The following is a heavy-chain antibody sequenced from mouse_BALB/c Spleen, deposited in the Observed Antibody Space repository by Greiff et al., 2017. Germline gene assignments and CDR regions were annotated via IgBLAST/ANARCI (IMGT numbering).Heavy chain of an antibody. Sequence: EVKLMESGAELVRPGALVKLSCKASGFNIKDYYMHWVKQRPEQGLEWIGWIDPENGNTIYDPKFQGKASITADTSSNTAYLQLSSLTSEDTAVYYCAIYYGNFYWYFDVWGAGTTVTVSS. J-gene: IGHJ1*01. CDR2: IDPENGNT. CDR1: GFNIKDYY. CDR3: AIYYGNFYWYFDV. D-gene: IGHD2-1*01. V-gene: IGHV14-1*02.